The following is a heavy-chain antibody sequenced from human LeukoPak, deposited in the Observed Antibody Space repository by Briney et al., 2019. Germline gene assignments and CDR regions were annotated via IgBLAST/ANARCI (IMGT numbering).Heavy chain of an antibody. J-gene: IGHJ3*02. CDR1: GFTFSSYA. D-gene: IGHD2-8*02. Sequence: PGGSLRLSCAASGFTFSSYAMSWVRQAPGKGLEWVSAISGSGGDTYYADSGKGRFTISRDNSKNALYLQMSTLRAEDTAVYYCARHSLVDAFDIWGQGTMVTVSS. CDR2: ISGSGGDT. CDR3: ARHSLVDAFDI. V-gene: IGHV3-23*01.